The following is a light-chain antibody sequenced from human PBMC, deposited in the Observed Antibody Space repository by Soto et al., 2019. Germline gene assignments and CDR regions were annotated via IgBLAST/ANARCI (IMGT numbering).Light chain of an antibody. CDR1: SANIGSNY. Sequence: QSVLTQPPSVSAAPGQKVTISCSGSSANIGSNYVSWYQHLPGTAPKLVIYDSDRRPSEIPDRFSGSKSGTSATLDITGLQTGEEVDYYCGAWDGSLSVVLFGGGTKVTVL. CDR3: GAWDGSLSVVL. J-gene: IGLJ2*01. V-gene: IGLV1-51*01. CDR2: DSD.